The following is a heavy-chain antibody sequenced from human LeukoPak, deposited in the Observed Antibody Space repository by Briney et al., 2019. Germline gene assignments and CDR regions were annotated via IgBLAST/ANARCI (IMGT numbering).Heavy chain of an antibody. D-gene: IGHD4-17*01. CDR1: GFAFSSYA. CDR2: ISSSSTYI. J-gene: IGHJ5*02. Sequence: GGSLRLSCAAAGFAFSSYAMSWVRQAPGKGLEWVSSISSSSTYIYYADSVKGRCTISRDNAKNSLHLQMNSLRAEDTAVYYCARGSGAASSNWFDPWGQGTLVTVSS. V-gene: IGHV3-21*01. CDR3: ARGSGAASSNWFDP.